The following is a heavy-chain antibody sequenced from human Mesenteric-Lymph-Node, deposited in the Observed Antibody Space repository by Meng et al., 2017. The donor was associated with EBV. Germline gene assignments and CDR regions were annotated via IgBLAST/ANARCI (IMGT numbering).Heavy chain of an antibody. V-gene: IGHV6-1*01. Sequence: HVERQPSGPGLVKPSQTLSLTCGISGDSVSSNSAAWKWIRQSPSRGLEWLGRTYYRSKWYNGYAVSVKSRITINPDTSKNQFSLQLNSVTPEDTAMYYCARSGSSGWIDYWGQGTLVTVS. J-gene: IGHJ4*02. D-gene: IGHD6-19*01. CDR1: GDSVSSNSAA. CDR2: TYYRSKWYN. CDR3: ARSGSSGWIDY.